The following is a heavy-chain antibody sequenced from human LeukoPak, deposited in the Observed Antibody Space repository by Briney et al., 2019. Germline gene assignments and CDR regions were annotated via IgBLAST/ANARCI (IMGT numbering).Heavy chain of an antibody. Sequence: SETLSLTCAVYGGSFSGYYWSWIRQPPGKGLEWIGEINHSGSTNYNPSLKSRVTISVDTSKNQFSLKLSSVTAADTAVYYCARGPLLSTYCSSTSCFFDYWGQGTLVTVSS. J-gene: IGHJ4*02. D-gene: IGHD2-2*01. V-gene: IGHV4-34*01. CDR1: GGSFSGYY. CDR2: INHSGST. CDR3: ARGPLLSTYCSSTSCFFDY.